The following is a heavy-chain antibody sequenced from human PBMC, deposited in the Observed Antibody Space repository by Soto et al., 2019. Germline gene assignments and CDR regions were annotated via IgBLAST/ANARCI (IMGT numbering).Heavy chain of an antibody. V-gene: IGHV3-30*18. CDR1: GFTFSSYS. J-gene: IGHJ6*02. Sequence: QVQLVESGGGVVQPGRSLRLSCAASGFTFSSYSMHWVRQAPGKGLEWVAVISYDGSNKYYADSVKGRFTISRDNSKNTLYLQMNSLRAEDTAVYYCAKDLGYDYTNYYYGMDVWGQGTTVTVSS. CDR3: AKDLGYDYTNYYYGMDV. CDR2: ISYDGSNK. D-gene: IGHD3-3*01.